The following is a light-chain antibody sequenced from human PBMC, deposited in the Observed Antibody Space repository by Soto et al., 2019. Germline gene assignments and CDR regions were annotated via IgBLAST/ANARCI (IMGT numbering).Light chain of an antibody. CDR2: DDS. CDR1: NIGSKS. V-gene: IGLV3-21*02. CDR3: QVWDSSSDQAYV. J-gene: IGLJ1*01. Sequence: SYELTHPPSESVAPVQTASITGAGNNIGSKSVHWYEPKRGQAPVLVAYDDSDRPSGIPERFACYNAGNTATLNIRRVEDGDEADYYFQVWDSSSDQAYVVGTGTKV.